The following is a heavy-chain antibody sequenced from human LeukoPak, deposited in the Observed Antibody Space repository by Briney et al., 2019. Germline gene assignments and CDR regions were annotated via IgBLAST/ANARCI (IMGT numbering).Heavy chain of an antibody. Sequence: GASVKVSCKASGGTFSSYAISWVRQAPGQGLEWMGGIIPIFGTANYAQKFQGRVTITADESTSTAYMELSSLRSEDTAVYYCARGYYGSGSYSPLLGMWFDPWGQGTLVTVSS. D-gene: IGHD3-10*01. CDR1: GGTFSSYA. J-gene: IGHJ5*02. CDR2: IIPIFGTA. V-gene: IGHV1-69*13. CDR3: ARGYYGSGSYSPLLGMWFDP.